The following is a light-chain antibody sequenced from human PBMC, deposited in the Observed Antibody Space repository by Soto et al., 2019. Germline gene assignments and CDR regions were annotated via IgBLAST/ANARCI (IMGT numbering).Light chain of an antibody. CDR2: DAS. Sequence: EIVLTQSPATLSLSPGERATLSCRASQRVRSYLAWYQQKPGQAPGLPIYDASNRAPGIPARFSGSGSGTDFTLTISSLEPDDFAVYYCQQRSSWPRITFGQGTRL. CDR1: QRVRSY. CDR3: QQRSSWPRIT. J-gene: IGKJ5*01. V-gene: IGKV3-11*01.